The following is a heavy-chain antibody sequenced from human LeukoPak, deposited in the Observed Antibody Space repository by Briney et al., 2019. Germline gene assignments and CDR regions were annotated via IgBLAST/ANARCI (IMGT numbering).Heavy chain of an antibody. D-gene: IGHD4-17*01. CDR2: ISSSGSTI. CDR1: GFTFSDYY. Sequence: GGSLRLSCAASGFTFSDYYMSWIRQAPGKGLEWVSYISSSGSTIYYADSVEGRFTISRDNAKNSLYLQMNSLRAEDTAVYYCARAATTVTLYYFAYWGQGSLVTVSS. J-gene: IGHJ4*02. CDR3: ARAATTVTLYYFAY. V-gene: IGHV3-11*01.